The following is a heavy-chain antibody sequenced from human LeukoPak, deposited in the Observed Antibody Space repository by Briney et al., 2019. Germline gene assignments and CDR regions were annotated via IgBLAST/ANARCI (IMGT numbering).Heavy chain of an antibody. Sequence: SETQSLTCTVSGGSISSYYWSWIRQPPGKGLEWIGYIYNGGSTTYSPSLNSRVTISLDTSHNQVSLRLSSVTAADTAVYYCAKGGTYGGGADYWGQGTLVTVSS. CDR3: AKGGTYGGGADY. D-gene: IGHD1-26*01. CDR2: IYNGGST. J-gene: IGHJ4*02. V-gene: IGHV4-59*01. CDR1: GGSISSYY.